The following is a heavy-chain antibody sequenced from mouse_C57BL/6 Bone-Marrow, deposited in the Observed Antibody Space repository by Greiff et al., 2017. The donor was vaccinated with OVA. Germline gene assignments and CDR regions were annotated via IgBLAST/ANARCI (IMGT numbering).Heavy chain of an antibody. V-gene: IGHV1-82*01. CDR1: GYAFSSSW. CDR2: IYPGDGDT. J-gene: IGHJ3*01. Sequence: QVQLQQSGPELVKPGASVKISCKASGYAFSSSWMNWVKQRPGKGLEWIGRIYPGDGDTNYNGKFKGKATLTADKSSSTAYMQLSSLTSEDSAVYFCAQIYDGTPFAYWGQGTLVTVSA. CDR3: AQIYDGTPFAY. D-gene: IGHD2-3*01.